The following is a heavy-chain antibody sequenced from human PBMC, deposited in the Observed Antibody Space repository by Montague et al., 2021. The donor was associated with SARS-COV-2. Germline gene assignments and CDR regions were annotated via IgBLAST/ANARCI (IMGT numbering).Heavy chain of an antibody. CDR3: ARKTGGWLSRPPYKYYFDY. D-gene: IGHD3-22*01. V-gene: IGHV4-34*01. J-gene: IGHJ4*02. CDR2: INHSGST. CDR1: GGSFSGYY. Sequence: SETLSLTCAVYGGSFSGYYWSWIRQPPGKGLERIGEINHSGSTNYNPSLKSRVTISVDTSKNQFSLKLISVTAAETAVYYCARKTGGWLSRPPYKYYFDYWGQGTLVTVSS.